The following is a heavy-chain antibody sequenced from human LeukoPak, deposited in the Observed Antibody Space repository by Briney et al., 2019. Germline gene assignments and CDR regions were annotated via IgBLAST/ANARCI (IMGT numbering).Heavy chain of an antibody. Sequence: PSETLSLTCAVYGGSFSGYYWSWIRQPPGKGLEWIGEINHSGSTNYNPSLKSRVTISVDTSKNQFSLKLSSVTAADTAVYYCCGGLRLGELPYYFDYWGQGTLVTVSS. V-gene: IGHV4-34*01. CDR3: CGGLRLGELPYYFDY. D-gene: IGHD3-16*02. CDR2: INHSGST. CDR1: GGSFSGYY. J-gene: IGHJ4*02.